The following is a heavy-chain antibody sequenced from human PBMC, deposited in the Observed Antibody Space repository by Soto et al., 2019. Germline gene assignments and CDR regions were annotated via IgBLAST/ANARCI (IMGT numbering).Heavy chain of an antibody. CDR3: ATNIVAPILNFFDY. J-gene: IGHJ4*02. CDR2: IKTKTDGGTT. Sequence: GGSLRLSCAASGFTFSNAWMSWVRQAPGKGLEWVGRIKTKTDGGTTDYAAPVKGRFTISRDDSKNTLYLQMNSLKTEDTAVYYCATNIVAPILNFFDYWGQGTLVTVSS. D-gene: IGHD5-12*01. V-gene: IGHV3-15*01. CDR1: GFTFSNAW.